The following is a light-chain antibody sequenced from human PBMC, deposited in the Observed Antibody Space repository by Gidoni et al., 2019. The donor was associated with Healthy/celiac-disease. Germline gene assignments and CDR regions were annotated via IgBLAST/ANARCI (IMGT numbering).Light chain of an antibody. CDR3: QQYNNWLTWT. CDR1: QSVSSN. V-gene: IGKV3-15*01. J-gene: IGKJ1*01. Sequence: ELVMTQSPATLSVSPGERATLSCRASQSVSSNLAWYQQKPGQAPRLLIYGASTRATGIPARVSGSGSGTEFTLTISSLQSEDFAVYYCQQYNNWLTWTFGQXTKVEIK. CDR2: GAS.